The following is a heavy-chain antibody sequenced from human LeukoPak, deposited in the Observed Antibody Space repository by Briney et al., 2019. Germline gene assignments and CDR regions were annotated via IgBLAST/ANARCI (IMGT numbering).Heavy chain of an antibody. CDR3: ARTVAARRSDTYYYYYYMDV. D-gene: IGHD6-6*01. J-gene: IGHJ6*03. Sequence: PSETLSLTCAVYGGSFSGYYWSWIRQPPGKGLEWIGEINHSGSTNYNPSLKSRVTISVDTSKNQFSLKLSSVTAADTAVYYCARTVAARRSDTYYYYYYMDVWGKGTTVTVSS. V-gene: IGHV4-34*01. CDR2: INHSGST. CDR1: GGSFSGYY.